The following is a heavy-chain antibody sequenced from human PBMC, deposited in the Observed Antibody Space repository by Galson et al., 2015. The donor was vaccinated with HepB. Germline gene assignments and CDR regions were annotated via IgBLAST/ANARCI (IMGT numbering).Heavy chain of an antibody. CDR1: GFTFSDYY. CDR3: ARVWYYGSGGPTPKVYYYYYGMDV. D-gene: IGHD3-10*01. Sequence: SLRLSCAASGFTFSDYYMSWIRQAPGKGLEWVSYISSSGSTIYYADSVKGRFTISRDNAKNSLYLQMNSLRAEDTAVYYCARVWYYGSGGPTPKVYYYYYGMDVWGHGTTVTVSS. V-gene: IGHV3-11*01. CDR2: ISSSGSTI. J-gene: IGHJ6*02.